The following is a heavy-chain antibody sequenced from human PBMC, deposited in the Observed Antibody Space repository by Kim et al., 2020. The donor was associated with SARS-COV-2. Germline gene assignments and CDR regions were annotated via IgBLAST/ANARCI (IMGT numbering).Heavy chain of an antibody. J-gene: IGHJ4*02. V-gene: IGHV3-33*01. Sequence: GGSLRLSCAASGFRFSNYGMHWVRQAPGKGLEWVAVIWPDGNTYYAESVKGRLTISRDNSENTLFLQINSLRVEDTAVYYCARDKSSSSTGLDSYWGQGT. CDR1: GFRFSNYG. CDR3: ARDKSSSSTGLDSY. CDR2: IWPDGNT. D-gene: IGHD6-6*01.